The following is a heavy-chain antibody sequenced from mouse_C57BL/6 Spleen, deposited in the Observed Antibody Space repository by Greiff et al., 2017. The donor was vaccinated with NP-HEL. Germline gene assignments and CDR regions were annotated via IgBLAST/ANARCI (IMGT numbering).Heavy chain of an antibody. D-gene: IGHD3-2*02. CDR2: IDPSDSYT. J-gene: IGHJ3*01. V-gene: IGHV1-69*01. CDR1: GYTFTSYW. CDR3: ARHSSGYSPFAY. Sequence: QVQLQQPGAELVMPGASVKLSCKASGYTFTSYWMHWVKQRPGQGLEWIGDIDPSDSYTNYNQKFKGKSTLTVDKSSSTAYMQLSSLTSEDAAVYYCARHSSGYSPFAYWGQGTLVTVSA.